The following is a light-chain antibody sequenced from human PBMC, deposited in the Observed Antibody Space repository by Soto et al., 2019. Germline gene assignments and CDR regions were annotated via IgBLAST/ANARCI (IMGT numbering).Light chain of an antibody. CDR1: QSISSY. CDR3: QQSYSSMYT. Sequence: DIQMTQSPSSLSASVGDRVTITCRASQSISSYLNWYQQKPGKAPKLLIYAASSLQSGVTTRFSGSGSGTDFTHTINSLQPKDFANYYYQQSYSSMYTFGRGTKLDIK. CDR2: AAS. V-gene: IGKV1-39*01. J-gene: IGKJ2*01.